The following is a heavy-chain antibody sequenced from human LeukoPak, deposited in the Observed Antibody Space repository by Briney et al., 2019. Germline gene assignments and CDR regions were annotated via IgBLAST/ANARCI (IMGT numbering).Heavy chain of an antibody. J-gene: IGHJ4*02. CDR1: GYSIISGCY. Sequence: KSSETLSLTCAVSGYSIISGCYWGWIRQPPGKGLEWIGSIYHSGSTYYNPSLKSRVTISVDTSKNQFSLKLSSVTAADTAVYYCAAAVAGKLDYWGQGTLATVSS. CDR3: AAAVAGKLDY. V-gene: IGHV4-38-2*01. D-gene: IGHD6-19*01. CDR2: IYHSGST.